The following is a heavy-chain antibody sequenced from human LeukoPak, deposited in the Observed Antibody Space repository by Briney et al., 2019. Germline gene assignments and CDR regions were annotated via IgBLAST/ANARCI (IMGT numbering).Heavy chain of an antibody. J-gene: IGHJ4*02. CDR3: ARNLIPEQLVLNF. V-gene: IGHV4-4*07. CDR2: IYSSGST. CDR1: GGSISSFY. D-gene: IGHD6-13*01. Sequence: SETLSLTCTVSGGSISSFYWSWIRQFAGKGLEWIGRIYSSGSTNYNPSLKSRVTMSVDTSKNQFSLNLKSVTPEDTAVYYCARNLIPEQLVLNFWGQGTLVTVSS.